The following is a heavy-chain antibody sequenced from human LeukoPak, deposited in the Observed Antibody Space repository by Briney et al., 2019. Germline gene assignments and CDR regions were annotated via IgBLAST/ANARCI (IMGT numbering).Heavy chain of an antibody. CDR1: GFTFSSYS. CDR3: ARDPGYYYDSSGYYYYYYYGMDV. D-gene: IGHD3-22*01. Sequence: PGGSLRLSCAASGFTFSSYSMNWVRQAPGKGLEWVSSISSSSSYIYYADSVKGRFTISRDNAKNSLYLQMNSLRAEDTAVYYCARDPGYYYDSSGYYYYYYYGMDVWGQGTTVTVSS. CDR2: ISSSSSYI. J-gene: IGHJ6*02. V-gene: IGHV3-21*01.